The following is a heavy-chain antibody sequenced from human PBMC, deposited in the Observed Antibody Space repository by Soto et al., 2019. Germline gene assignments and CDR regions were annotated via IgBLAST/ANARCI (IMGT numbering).Heavy chain of an antibody. CDR1: GYTFTSYG. J-gene: IGHJ4*02. CDR2: ISAHNGNT. CDR3: ARDPEILDY. V-gene: IGHV1-18*01. Sequence: QVQLVQSGAEVKKPGASVKVSCKASGYTFTSYGISWVRQAPGQGLEWMGWISAHNGNTKYAQKVQGRVTMTTDTPTITSYIALSRRRSDDTTVYFCARDPEILDYWGQGTLVTVSS.